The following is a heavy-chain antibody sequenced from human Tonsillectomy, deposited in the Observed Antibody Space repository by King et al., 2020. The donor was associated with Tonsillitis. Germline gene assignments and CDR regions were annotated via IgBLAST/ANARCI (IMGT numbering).Heavy chain of an antibody. D-gene: IGHD4-17*01. J-gene: IGHJ6*02. CDR1: GGSIRNSNW. CDR3: TRDYGDYTGSYYGMDV. V-gene: IGHV4-4*02. CDR2: IYHSGST. Sequence: QLQESGPGLVKPSGTLSLTCAVSGGSIRNSNWWSWVRQLPGKGLEWIGEIYHSGSTNYNPSLKSRVTISVDKSKNQFSLTLTSVTAADTGVYFCTRDYGDYTGSYYGMDVWGQGTTVTVSS.